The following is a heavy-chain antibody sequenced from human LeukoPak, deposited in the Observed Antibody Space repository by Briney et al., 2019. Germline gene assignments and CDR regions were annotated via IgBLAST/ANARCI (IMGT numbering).Heavy chain of an antibody. CDR3: ARDFRSSASPTLDY. CDR2: ISYDGSNK. CDR1: GFTFSSYA. J-gene: IGHJ4*02. V-gene: IGHV3-30-3*01. Sequence: GRSLRLSCAASGFTFSSYAMHWVRQAPGKGLEWVAVISYDGSNKYYADSVKGRFTTSRDNSKNTLYLQMNSLRAEDTAVYYCARDFRSSASPTLDYWDQGTLVTVSS.